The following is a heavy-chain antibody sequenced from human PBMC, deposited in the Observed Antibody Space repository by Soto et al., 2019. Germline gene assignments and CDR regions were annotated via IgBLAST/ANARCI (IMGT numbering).Heavy chain of an antibody. D-gene: IGHD3-3*01. V-gene: IGHV3-23*01. CDR2: ISGSGGST. CDR3: AKPPGVVIPARGFDP. J-gene: IGHJ5*02. Sequence: GGSLRLSCAASGFTFGSYAMSWVRQAPGKGLEWVSAISGSGGSTYYADSVKGRFTISRDNSKNTLYLQMNSLRAEDTAVYYCAKPPGVVIPARGFDPWGQGTLVTVSS. CDR1: GFTFGSYA.